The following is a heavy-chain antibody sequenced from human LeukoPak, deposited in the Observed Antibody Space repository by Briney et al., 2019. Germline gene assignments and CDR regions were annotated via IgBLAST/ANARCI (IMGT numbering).Heavy chain of an antibody. J-gene: IGHJ6*03. D-gene: IGHD5-24*01. CDR2: IIPIFGTA. CDR1: GCTFSSYA. CDR3: ARVAVEGDYYYYYYMDV. V-gene: IGHV1-69*05. Sequence: ASVKISCKASGCTFSSYAISWVRQAPGRGLEWMGGIIPIFGTANYAQKFQGRVTITTDESTSTAYMELSSLRSEDTAVYYCARVAVEGDYYYYYYMDVWGKGTTVTVSS.